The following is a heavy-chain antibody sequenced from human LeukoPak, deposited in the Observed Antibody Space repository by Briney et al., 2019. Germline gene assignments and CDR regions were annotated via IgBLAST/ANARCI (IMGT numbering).Heavy chain of an antibody. D-gene: IGHD7-27*01. Sequence: ASVKVSCKASGYTFTSFGVTWVRQAPGQGLEWVGWISAYDGNTKYARKFQGRVTMTRDTSISTAFMELTSLRSEDTAVYYCARGPPNWGFDFWGQGALVTVSS. CDR2: ISAYDGNT. V-gene: IGHV1-18*01. CDR1: GYTFTSFG. CDR3: ARGPPNWGFDF. J-gene: IGHJ4*02.